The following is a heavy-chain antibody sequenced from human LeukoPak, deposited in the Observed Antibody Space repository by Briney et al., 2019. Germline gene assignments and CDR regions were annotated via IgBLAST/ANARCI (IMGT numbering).Heavy chain of an antibody. Sequence: GGSLRLSCAASGFTFSSYAMHWVRQAPGKGLEWVAVISYDGSNKYYADSVEGRFTISRDNSKNTLYLQMNSLRAEDTAVYYCARGYSYGDYFEDAFDIWGQGTMVTVSS. D-gene: IGHD4-17*01. CDR3: ARGYSYGDYFEDAFDI. V-gene: IGHV3-30-3*01. CDR1: GFTFSSYA. CDR2: ISYDGSNK. J-gene: IGHJ3*02.